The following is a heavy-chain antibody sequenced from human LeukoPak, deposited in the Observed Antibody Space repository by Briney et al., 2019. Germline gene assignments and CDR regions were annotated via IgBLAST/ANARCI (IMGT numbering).Heavy chain of an antibody. D-gene: IGHD3-22*01. V-gene: IGHV1-2*02. CDR1: GYTFTGYY. J-gene: IGHJ3*02. CDR3: VTMIVAAAADFDI. CDR2: INPNSGGT. Sequence: ASVKVSCKASGYTFTGYYMHWVRQAPGQGLEWMGWINPNSGGTNYAQKFQGRVTMTRDTSISTAYMELSRLRSDDTAVYYCVTMIVAAAADFDIWGQGTMVTVSS.